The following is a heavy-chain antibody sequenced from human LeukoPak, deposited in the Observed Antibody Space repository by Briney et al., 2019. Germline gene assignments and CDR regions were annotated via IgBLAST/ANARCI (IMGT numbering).Heavy chain of an antibody. D-gene: IGHD5-18*01. CDR3: ATDRYSYGYYDY. CDR1: GFTVSSNY. J-gene: IGHJ4*02. V-gene: IGHV3-53*01. CDR2: IYSGGST. Sequence: TGGSLRLSCAASGFTVSSNYMSWVRQAPGKGLEWVSVIYSGGSTYYADSVKGRFTISRDNSKNTLYLQMNSLRAEDTAVYYCATDRYSYGYYDYWGQGTLVTVSS.